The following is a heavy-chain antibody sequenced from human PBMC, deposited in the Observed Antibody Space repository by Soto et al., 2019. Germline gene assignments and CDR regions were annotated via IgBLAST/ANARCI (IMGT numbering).Heavy chain of an antibody. CDR3: ARILPVWVAVTTRFDY. J-gene: IGHJ4*02. CDR2: IYSGGST. Sequence: GGSLRLSCAASGFTVRSNYMSWVRQAPGKGLEWVSVIYSGGSTYYADSVKGRFTISRDNSKNTLYLQMNSLRAEDTAVYYCARILPVWVAVTTRFDYWGQGTLVTVSS. V-gene: IGHV3-53*01. CDR1: GFTVRSNY. D-gene: IGHD4-4*01.